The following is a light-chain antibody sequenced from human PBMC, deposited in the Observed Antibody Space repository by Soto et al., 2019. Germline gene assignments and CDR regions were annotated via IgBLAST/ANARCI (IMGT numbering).Light chain of an antibody. Sequence: DIQMTQSPSTLSASIGDRVTITCRASQSISTWLAWYQQIPRKAPKLLIYKASILESGVPSRFSGSGSGTEFILPTAGRRLIDFETFFCNQYITNCWTSAKGPKV. V-gene: IGKV1-5*03. CDR2: KAS. CDR3: NQYITNCWT. J-gene: IGKJ1*01. CDR1: QSISTW.